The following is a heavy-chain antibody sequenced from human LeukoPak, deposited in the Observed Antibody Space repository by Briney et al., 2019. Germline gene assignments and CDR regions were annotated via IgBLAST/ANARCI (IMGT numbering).Heavy chain of an antibody. J-gene: IGHJ4*02. V-gene: IGHV3-23*01. CDR2: ISGSGGST. D-gene: IGHD4-11*01. CDR3: AKSNFLTTVTDKTTDY. Sequence: GGSLRLSCAASGFTFSSYAMSWVRQAPGKGLEWVSAISGSGGSTYYADSVKGRFTISRDNSKNTLYLQMNSLRAEDTVVYYCAKSNFLTTVTDKTTDYWGQGTLVTVSS. CDR1: GFTFSSYA.